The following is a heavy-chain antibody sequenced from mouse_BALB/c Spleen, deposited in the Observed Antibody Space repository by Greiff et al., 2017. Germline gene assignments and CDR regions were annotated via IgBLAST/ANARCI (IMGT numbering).Heavy chain of an antibody. D-gene: IGHD1-1*01. CDR3: ALITTVVAGPAY. J-gene: IGHJ3*01. V-gene: IGHV5-12-2*01. Sequence: EVMLVESGGGLVQPGGSLKLSCAASGFTFSSYTMSWVRQTPEKRLEWVAYISNGGGSTYYPDTVKGRFTISRDNAKNTLYLQMSSLKSEDTAMYYCALITTVVAGPAYWGQGTLVTVSA. CDR1: GFTFSSYT. CDR2: ISNGGGST.